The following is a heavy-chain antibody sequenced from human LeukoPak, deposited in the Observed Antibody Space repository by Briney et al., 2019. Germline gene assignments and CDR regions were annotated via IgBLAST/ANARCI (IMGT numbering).Heavy chain of an antibody. CDR1: GGSISSYY. Sequence: SGTLSLTCTVSGGSISSYYWSWIRQPPGKGLEWIGYIYYSGSTNYNPSLKSRVTISVDTSKNQFSLKLSSVTAADTAVYYCARVGSSRNFDYWGQGTLVTVSS. J-gene: IGHJ4*02. D-gene: IGHD6-6*01. CDR3: ARVGSSRNFDY. V-gene: IGHV4-59*12. CDR2: IYYSGST.